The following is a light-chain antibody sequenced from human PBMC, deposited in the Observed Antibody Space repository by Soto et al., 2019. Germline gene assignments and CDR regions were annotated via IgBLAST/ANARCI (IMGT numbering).Light chain of an antibody. J-gene: IGLJ1*01. CDR1: SSDVGGYNY. V-gene: IGLV2-14*01. Sequence: QSALTQPASVSGSPGQSITISCTGASSDVGGYNYVSWYQQHPDKAPKLMIYEISNRPSGVSNRFSGSKSGNTASLTISGLQAEDEADYYCSSYTTSSTRDVFGTGTKLTVL. CDR2: EIS. CDR3: SSYTTSSTRDV.